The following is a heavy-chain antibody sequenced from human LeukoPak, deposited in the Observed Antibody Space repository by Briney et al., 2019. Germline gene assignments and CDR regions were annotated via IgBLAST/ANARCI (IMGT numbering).Heavy chain of an antibody. V-gene: IGHV4-39*01. CDR3: ARIEDYGGNSVNY. D-gene: IGHD4-23*01. CDR1: GGSIRSSYYY. Sequence: SETLSLTCTVSGGSIRSSYYYWGWIRQPPGKGLEWIGSIYDSGSTYYNPCLKSRVTISVDTSKNQFSLKLNSVTAADTAVYYCARIEDYGGNSVNYWGQGTLVTVSS. CDR2: IYDSGST. J-gene: IGHJ4*02.